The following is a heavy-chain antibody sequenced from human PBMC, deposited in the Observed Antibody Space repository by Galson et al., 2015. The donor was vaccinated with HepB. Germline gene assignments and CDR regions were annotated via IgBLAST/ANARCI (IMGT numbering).Heavy chain of an antibody. CDR3: AREGTLYSDFWSGSSSSWFDP. CDR2: MNPNSGKT. CDR1: GYTFNNYE. Sequence: SVKVSCKASGYTFNNYEINWVRQATGQGLGWMGWMNPNSGKTGYAQKFQGRVTMSRDTSITTAYMELSSLRSDDTAVYYCAREGTLYSDFWSGSSSSWFDPWGQGTLVTVSS. J-gene: IGHJ5*02. V-gene: IGHV1-8*01. D-gene: IGHD3-3*01.